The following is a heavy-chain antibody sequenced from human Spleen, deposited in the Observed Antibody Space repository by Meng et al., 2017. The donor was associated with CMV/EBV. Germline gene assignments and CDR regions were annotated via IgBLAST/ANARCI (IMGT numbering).Heavy chain of an antibody. Sequence: CTTSGYRFDTFSIAWVRQAPGQGLEWLGAISPQFHISYHAQHLEGRVTMTADSSTNSAYLELRSLTLADTAVYYCARGQLKYYFDSWGRGTLVTVSS. V-gene: IGHV1-18*01. D-gene: IGHD3-10*01. J-gene: IGHJ4*02. CDR3: ARGQLKYYFDS. CDR2: ISPQFHIS. CDR1: GYRFDTFS.